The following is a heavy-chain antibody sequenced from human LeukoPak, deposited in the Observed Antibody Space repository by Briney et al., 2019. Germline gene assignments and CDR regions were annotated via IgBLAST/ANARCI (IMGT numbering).Heavy chain of an antibody. CDR2: ISSSGSTI. D-gene: IGHD3-22*01. Sequence: GGSLRLSCAASGFTFSDYYMSWIRQAPGKGLEWVSYISSSGSTIYYADSVKGRFTISRDNAKNSLYLQMNSLRAEDTAVYYCARESIDPYYYDSSGSVDYWGQGTLVTVPS. J-gene: IGHJ4*02. CDR1: GFTFSDYY. V-gene: IGHV3-11*01. CDR3: ARESIDPYYYDSSGSVDY.